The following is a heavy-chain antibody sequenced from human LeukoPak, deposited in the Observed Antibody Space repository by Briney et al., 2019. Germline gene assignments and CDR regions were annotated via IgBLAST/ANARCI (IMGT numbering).Heavy chain of an antibody. CDR3: ARRQLGSDTFDV. Sequence: AESMMISCEDSGYSSSSHWSAWVRQRPGKGLERMGISDPGDSATRYSPSFQGDVTVAADKSTRTACVQWRSLDASDTAMYYCARRQLGSDTFDVWGRGTMVPV. V-gene: IGHV5-51*01. CDR2: SDPGDSAT. J-gene: IGHJ3*01. D-gene: IGHD6-13*01. CDR1: GYSSSSHW.